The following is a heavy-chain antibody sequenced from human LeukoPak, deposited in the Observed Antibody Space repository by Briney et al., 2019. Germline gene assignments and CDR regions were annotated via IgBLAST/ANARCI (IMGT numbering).Heavy chain of an antibody. D-gene: IGHD1-26*01. CDR3: ATGIVAATDNDY. V-gene: IGHV1-69*02. CDR2: IIPILGIA. CDR1: GGTFSSYT. Sequence: SVKVSCKASGGTFSSYTISWVRQAPRQGLEWMGRIIPILGIANYGDKFQCKVTMTEDTSTDTAYMELSSLRSKNTAVYYCATGIVAATDNDYWGQGTLVTVSS. J-gene: IGHJ4*02.